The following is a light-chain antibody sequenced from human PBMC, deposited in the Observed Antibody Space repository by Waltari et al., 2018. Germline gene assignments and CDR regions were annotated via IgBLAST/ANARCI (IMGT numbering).Light chain of an antibody. J-gene: IGKJ4*01. Sequence: EIVLTQSPAILSLSPGERAILSCRASQTVDNHLVWYQQKPARAPRLLMFDVFQRAPGTPERFRGSGSGTDFNLTISNLEADDFAVYYCQERGNWPSMTFGGGTKVEI. V-gene: IGKV3-11*01. CDR3: QERGNWPSMT. CDR1: QTVDNH. CDR2: DVF.